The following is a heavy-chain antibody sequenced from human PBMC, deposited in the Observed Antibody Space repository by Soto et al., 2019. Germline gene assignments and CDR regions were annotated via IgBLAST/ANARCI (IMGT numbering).Heavy chain of an antibody. CDR2: INHSGST. V-gene: IGHV4-34*01. CDR1: GGSFSGYY. J-gene: IGHJ3*02. D-gene: IGHD2-2*02. Sequence: SETLSLTCAVYGGSFSGYYWSWIRQPPGKGLEWIGEINHSGSTNYNPSLKSRVTISVDTSKNQFSLKLSSVTAADTAVYYCARGLGEVPAAIRNGAFDIWGQGTMVTVSS. CDR3: ARGLGEVPAAIRNGAFDI.